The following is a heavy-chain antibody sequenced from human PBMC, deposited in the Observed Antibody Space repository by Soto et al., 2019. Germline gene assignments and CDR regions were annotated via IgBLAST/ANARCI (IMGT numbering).Heavy chain of an antibody. D-gene: IGHD2-15*01. CDR1: GYSFTSYW. V-gene: IGHV5-51*01. CDR3: ARKQGYCIGSRCYRRFDP. CDR2: IYGDDSDT. J-gene: IGHJ5*02. Sequence: EVQLVQSGPEVKKPGESLRISCKSSGYSFTSYWIGWVRQVPGKGLEWMGIIYGDDSDTRYSPSFQGQVTISADKSISTAYLQWRRLKASDPAIYYCARKQGYCIGSRCYRRFDPWGQGTPVTVSS.